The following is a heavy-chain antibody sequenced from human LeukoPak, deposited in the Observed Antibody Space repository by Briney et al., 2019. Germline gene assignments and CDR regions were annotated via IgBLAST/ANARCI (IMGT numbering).Heavy chain of an antibody. CDR1: GYTFTSYG. CDR3: ARFRGYYFRWFDP. CDR2: MNPNSGNT. J-gene: IGHJ5*02. Sequence: ASVKVSCKASGYTFTSYGISWVRQATGQGLEWMGWMNPNSGNTGYAQKFQGRVTMTRNTSISTAYMELSSLRSEDTAVYYCARFRGYYFRWFDPWGQGTLVTVSS. V-gene: IGHV1-8*02. D-gene: IGHD3-22*01.